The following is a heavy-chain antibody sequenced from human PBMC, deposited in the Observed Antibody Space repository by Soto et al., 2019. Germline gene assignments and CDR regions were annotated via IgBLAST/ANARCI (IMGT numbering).Heavy chain of an antibody. J-gene: IGHJ4*02. CDR3: AAAAIPVAGRHPDF. CDR1: GYMFTGFY. D-gene: IGHD6-19*01. CDR2: INPNNGVT. V-gene: IGHV1-2*02. Sequence: ASVKVSCKASGYMFTGFYLHWGRQAPGQGLEWMGWINPNNGVTTYAKNFQGRVTMTRDSSISTAYMELSSLRSDDTAVYFCAAAAIPVAGRHPDFWGQGTVVTVSS.